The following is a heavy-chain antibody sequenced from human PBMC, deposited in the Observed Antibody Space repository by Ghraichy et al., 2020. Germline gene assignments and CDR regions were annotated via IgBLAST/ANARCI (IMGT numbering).Heavy chain of an antibody. D-gene: IGHD6-19*01. CDR3: ARAVAATGSL. CDR1: GFTLSSYW. CDR2: IKQDGREK. Sequence: GGSLRLSCAASGFTLSSYWMSWVRQAPGKGLEWVANIKQDGREKYYVDSVKGRFTISRDNAKNSVYLQMNSLRVEDTAVYYCARAVAATGSLWGQGTLVTVSS. V-gene: IGHV3-7*04. J-gene: IGHJ4*02.